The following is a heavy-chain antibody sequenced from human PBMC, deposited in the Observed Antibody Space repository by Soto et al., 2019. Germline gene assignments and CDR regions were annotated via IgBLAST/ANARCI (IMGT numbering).Heavy chain of an antibody. CDR2: INHSGST. V-gene: IGHV4-34*01. J-gene: IGHJ3*02. CDR3: ARAQWYYDILTGPYAFDI. CDR1: GGSFSGYY. D-gene: IGHD3-9*01. Sequence: SETLSLTCAVYGGSFSGYYWSWIRQPPGKGLEWIGEINHSGSTNYNPSLKSRVTTSVDTSKNQFSLKLSSVTAADTAVYYCARAQWYYDILTGPYAFDIWGQGTMVTVSS.